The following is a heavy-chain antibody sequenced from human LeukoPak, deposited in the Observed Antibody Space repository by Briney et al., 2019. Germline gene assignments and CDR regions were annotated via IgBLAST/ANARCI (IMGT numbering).Heavy chain of an antibody. D-gene: IGHD4-17*01. CDR2: IKSKTDGGTT. CDR3: TTFSTVNNYRGYWCFDL. CDR1: GFTFSNAW. J-gene: IGHJ2*01. V-gene: IGHV3-15*01. Sequence: GGSLRLSCAASGFTFSNAWMSWVRQAPGKGLEWVGRIKSKTDGGTTDYAASVKGRFTISRDDSKNTVDLQMNSLKTEDTAVYYCTTFSTVNNYRGYWCFDLWGRGTLVTVSS.